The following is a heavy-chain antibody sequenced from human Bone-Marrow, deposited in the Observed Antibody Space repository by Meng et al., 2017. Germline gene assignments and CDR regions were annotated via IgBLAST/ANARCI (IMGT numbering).Heavy chain of an antibody. V-gene: IGHV1-2*02. J-gene: IGHJ4*02. CDR3: ARTYYDILTGYYYFDY. CDR1: GYTFTGYY. D-gene: IGHD3-9*01. CDR2: INPNSGGT. Sequence: VRYGAEGKTPVASVTFSCKASGYTFTGYYMHWVRQSPGQGLEWMGWINPNSGGTNNAQKFQGRVTMTRVTSISTAYMELSRLRSDDTAVYYCARTYYDILTGYYYFDYWGQGTLVTVSS.